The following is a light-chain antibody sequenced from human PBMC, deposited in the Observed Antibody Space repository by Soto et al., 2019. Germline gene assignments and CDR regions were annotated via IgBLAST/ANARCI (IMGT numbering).Light chain of an antibody. Sequence: EIVMTQSPATLSVSPGEGATLSCRASQSVSSNLTWYQQKPGQAPRLLIYGASTRATGVPARFSGWGSGTEFTLTISSLQSEDFAVYYCHQYDNWPKTFGQGTRLEIK. CDR2: GAS. J-gene: IGKJ5*01. CDR3: HQYDNWPKT. CDR1: QSVSSN. V-gene: IGKV3-15*01.